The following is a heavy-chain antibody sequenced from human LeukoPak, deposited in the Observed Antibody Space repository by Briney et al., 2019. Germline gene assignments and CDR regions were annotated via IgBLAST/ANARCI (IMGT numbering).Heavy chain of an antibody. V-gene: IGHV3-23*01. D-gene: IGHD2-2*01. J-gene: IGHJ4*02. CDR3: AKLGCTGTICYANY. CDR2: ISGGGDSI. Sequence: GGSLRLSCAASGCTFTDYAMTWGPQIPGKGLGWGSVISGGGDSIDYADSMKGRFTISRDNSRNTLYLQMNSLRAEDTALYYCAKLGCTGTICYANYWGQGTLVTVSS. CDR1: GCTFTDYA.